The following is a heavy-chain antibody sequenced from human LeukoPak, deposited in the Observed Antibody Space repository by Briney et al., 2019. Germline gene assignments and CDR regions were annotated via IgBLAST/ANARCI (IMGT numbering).Heavy chain of an antibody. CDR3: AREDPQTTVPEGMDV. J-gene: IGHJ6*02. D-gene: IGHD4-17*01. CDR2: IYYTGTT. CDR1: GGSISTYY. Sequence: ASETQSLTCSVSGGSISTYYWSWIRQPPGKGLEWIGYIYYTGTTNYNPSLRSRVTISVDTSRNQFSLRLSSVTAADTAVYYCAREDPQTTVPEGMDVWGHGTTVIVSS. V-gene: IGHV4-59*01.